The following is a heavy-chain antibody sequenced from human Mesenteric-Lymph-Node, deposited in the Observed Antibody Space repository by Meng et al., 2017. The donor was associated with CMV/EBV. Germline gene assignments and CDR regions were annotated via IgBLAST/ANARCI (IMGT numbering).Heavy chain of an antibody. CDR3: AKESITIFGVDKYYFDY. CDR2: FSGSGGNT. J-gene: IGHJ4*02. D-gene: IGHD3-3*01. CDR1: GIFFSSYA. V-gene: IGHV3-23*01. Sequence: GESLKISCAASGIFFSSYAMTWVRQAPGKGLEWVSPFSGSGGNTYYADSVKGRFTISRDNSRNTLYVQMNSLRAEDTAVYYCAKESITIFGVDKYYFDYWGQGTLVTVSS.